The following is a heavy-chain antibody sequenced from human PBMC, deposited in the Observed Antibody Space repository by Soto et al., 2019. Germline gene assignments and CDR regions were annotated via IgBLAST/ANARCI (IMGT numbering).Heavy chain of an antibody. V-gene: IGHV1-69*06. CDR2: IVVDSNTA. D-gene: IGHD1-26*01. Sequence: QVVLLQSGAEVKEPGSSVRVSCQVSGSTFNNFAFSWVRQAPGHGPEWMGGIVVDSNTAEYSQRFQERVTITADTFTDTLYMELGSLTFEDTAVYYCARAIKRWEVNYYFDFWGQGTLVTVSS. CDR1: GSTFNNFA. CDR3: ARAIKRWEVNYYFDF. J-gene: IGHJ4*02.